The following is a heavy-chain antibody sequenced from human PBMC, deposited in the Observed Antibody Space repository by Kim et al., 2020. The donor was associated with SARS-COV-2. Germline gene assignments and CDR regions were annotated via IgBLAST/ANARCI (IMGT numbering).Heavy chain of an antibody. Sequence: ASVKVSCKAAGYTVTSYAMHWVRQAPGQRLEWMGWINAGNGNTKYSQKFQGRVTITRDTSARTAYLELSSLRSEDTAVDYCAVLLWFGELWTPRRNYGIDVWGKGTTVTVSS. CDR2: INAGNGNT. D-gene: IGHD3-10*01. J-gene: IGHJ6*04. V-gene: IGHV1-3*01. CDR3: AVLLWFGELWTPRRNYGIDV. CDR1: GYTVTSYA.